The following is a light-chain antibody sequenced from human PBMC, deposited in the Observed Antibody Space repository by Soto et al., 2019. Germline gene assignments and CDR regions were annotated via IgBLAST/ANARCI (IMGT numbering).Light chain of an antibody. V-gene: IGKV1D-13*01. CDR1: QGISSA. CDR2: DAS. Sequence: AIQLTQSPSSLSAYVGDSVSITCRASQGISSALAWYQQKPGRAPKLLIYDASILEGGVPSRFSGSRSGTDFTLTVSSLQPEDFATYCWQKFDDYPCTFGTGTKVDIK. CDR3: QKFDDYPCT. J-gene: IGKJ3*01.